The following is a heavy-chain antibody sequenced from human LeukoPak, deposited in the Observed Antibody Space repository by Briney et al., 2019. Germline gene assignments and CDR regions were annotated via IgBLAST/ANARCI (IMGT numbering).Heavy chain of an antibody. J-gene: IGHJ4*02. CDR2: ISSGSGYI. D-gene: IGHD1-26*01. CDR3: ARGLVGATSVYFDY. CDR1: GFTFSTYS. V-gene: IGHV3-21*01. Sequence: GGSLRLSCAVSGFTFSTYSMNLVRQAPGKGLEWVSSISSGSGYIYQADSVKGRFTISRDNAKNSLYLQMNSLRAEDTAVYYCARGLVGATSVYFDYWGQGTLVTVSS.